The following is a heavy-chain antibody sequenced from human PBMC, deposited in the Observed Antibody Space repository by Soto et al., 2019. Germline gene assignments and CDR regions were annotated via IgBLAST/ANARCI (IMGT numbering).Heavy chain of an antibody. D-gene: IGHD6-6*01. CDR2: IYSGGST. Sequence: EVQLVESGGGLIQPGGSLRLSCAASGFTVSSNYMSWVRQAPGKGLEWVSVIYSGGSTYYADSVKGRFTISRDNSKNTLYRQMNSLRAEDTAVYYCATSSIAARDYYYYGMDVWGQGTTVTVSS. J-gene: IGHJ6*02. CDR3: ATSSIAARDYYYYGMDV. CDR1: GFTVSSNY. V-gene: IGHV3-53*01.